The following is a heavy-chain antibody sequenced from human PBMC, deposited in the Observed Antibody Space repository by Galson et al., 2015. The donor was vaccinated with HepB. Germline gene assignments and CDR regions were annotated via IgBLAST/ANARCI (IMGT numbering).Heavy chain of an antibody. D-gene: IGHD6-19*01. CDR1: GGTFSSYA. Sequence: SVKVSCKASGGTFSSYAISWVRQAPGQGLEWMGGIIPIFGTANYAQKFQGRVTITADESTSTAYMELSSLRSEDTAVYYCASEGPGIAVAGSHFDYWGQGTLVTVSS. V-gene: IGHV1-69*13. CDR2: IIPIFGTA. J-gene: IGHJ4*02. CDR3: ASEGPGIAVAGSHFDY.